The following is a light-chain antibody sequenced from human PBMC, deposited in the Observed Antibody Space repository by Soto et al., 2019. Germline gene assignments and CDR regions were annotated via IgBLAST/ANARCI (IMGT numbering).Light chain of an antibody. V-gene: IGKV1-13*02. Sequence: IQLTQSPSSLSASVGDRVTITCRASQCISRALAWYQQKPGKAPKLLIYDASSLESGVPSRFSGSGSGTYFTLTISSLQPEAFATFSCQQFNSEPPFTFVPGTRLDIK. CDR3: QQFNSEPPFT. CDR2: DAS. J-gene: IGKJ5*01. CDR1: QCISRA.